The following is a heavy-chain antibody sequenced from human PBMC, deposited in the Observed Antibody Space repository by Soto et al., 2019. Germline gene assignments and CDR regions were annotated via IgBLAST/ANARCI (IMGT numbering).Heavy chain of an antibody. CDR1: GFTFSSYA. CDR3: ARDTGPYSSGGDEGGAFDY. J-gene: IGHJ4*02. D-gene: IGHD6-19*01. Sequence: QVQLVESGGGVVQHGRSLRLSCAASGFTFSSYAMHWVRQAPGTGLEWVAVITYDGSNKYYADSVKGRFTISSDNSKNTLYLPMNRLRAEDTAVYYCARDTGPYSSGGDEGGAFDYWGQGTLGTVSS. V-gene: IGHV3-30-3*01. CDR2: ITYDGSNK.